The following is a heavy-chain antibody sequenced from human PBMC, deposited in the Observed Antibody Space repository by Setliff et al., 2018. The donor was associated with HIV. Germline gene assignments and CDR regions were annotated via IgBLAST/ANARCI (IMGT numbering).Heavy chain of an antibody. CDR1: GFIFSTYA. CDR3: ARDGTRLLAAMDV. V-gene: IGHV3-30*01. J-gene: IGHJ6*03. Sequence: GSLRLSCAASGFIFSTYAMHWVRQAPGKGLEWVAVISYDGSNKYYADSVKGRFTISRDNSKNTVYLQMNSLRPEDTAVYYCARDGTRLLAAMDVWGKGTTVTVSS. CDR2: ISYDGSNK.